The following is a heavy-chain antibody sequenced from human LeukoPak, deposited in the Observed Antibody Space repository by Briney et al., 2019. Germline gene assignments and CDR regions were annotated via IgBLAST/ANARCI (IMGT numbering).Heavy chain of an antibody. CDR2: ISYSGST. CDR3: ARDIGGYSSSWRFDI. V-gene: IGHV4-31*03. CDR1: GGFISSGGSY. J-gene: IGHJ3*02. D-gene: IGHD6-13*01. Sequence: SETLSHTCTVSGGFISSGGSYWSWIRQHPGKGLEWIAYISYSGSTYHNPSLQSRVALSVDTSKNQFSLKLSSVTAADTAVYYCARDIGGYSSSWRFDIWGQGTMVTVSS.